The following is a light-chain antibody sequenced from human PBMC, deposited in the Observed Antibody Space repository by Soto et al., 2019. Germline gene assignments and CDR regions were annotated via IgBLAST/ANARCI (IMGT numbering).Light chain of an antibody. CDR1: SSDVGAYNY. J-gene: IGLJ1*01. Sequence: QSALTQPASVSGSPGQSITISCTGTSSDVGAYNYVSWYQQYPGKAPKLMIYGVTNRPSGVSNRFSGSKTGYTASLTISGLQAEDEADYYCFSHRGGDSHVFGTGTKVTVL. CDR2: GVT. V-gene: IGLV2-14*01. CDR3: FSHRGGDSHV.